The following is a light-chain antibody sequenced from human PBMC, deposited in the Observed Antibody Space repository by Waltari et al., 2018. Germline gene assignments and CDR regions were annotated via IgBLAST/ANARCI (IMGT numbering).Light chain of an antibody. Sequence: EIVMTQSPATLSVSPGERAPLPCRASQSVRTNLAWYQQKPGQAPSLLIYGASTRATGIPARFSGSGSGTEFTLTISSLQSEDFAVYYCQQYNNWRTFGQGTKVEIK. CDR3: QQYNNWRT. J-gene: IGKJ1*01. CDR2: GAS. CDR1: QSVRTN. V-gene: IGKV3-15*01.